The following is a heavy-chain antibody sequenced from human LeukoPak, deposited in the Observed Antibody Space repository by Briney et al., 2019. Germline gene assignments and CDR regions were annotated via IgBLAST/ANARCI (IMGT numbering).Heavy chain of an antibody. D-gene: IGHD3-10*01. CDR1: GGSISSYY. J-gene: IGHJ4*02. CDR2: IYTSGST. V-gene: IGHV4-4*07. CDR3: ARAVMDNGSGSYYKSIRVYYFDY. Sequence: PSETLSLTCTVSGGSISSYYWSWIRQPAGKGLEWIGRIYTSGSTNYNPSLKSRVTMSVDTSKNQFSLKLSSVTAADTAVYYCARAVMDNGSGSYYKSIRVYYFDYWGQGTLVTVSS.